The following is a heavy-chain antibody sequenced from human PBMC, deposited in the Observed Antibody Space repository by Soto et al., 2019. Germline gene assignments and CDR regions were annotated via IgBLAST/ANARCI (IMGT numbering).Heavy chain of an antibody. CDR2: ISTWNDGK. V-gene: IGHV1-18*04. CDR1: GYTFTSYG. CDR3: ARLNSDYAVDY. Sequence: ASVKVSCKPSGYTFTSYGFSWLRQAPGQGPEWMGWISTWNDGKTDAQKFRGRVTMTTDTSTSTAYMELRSLRSDDTAVYYCARLNSDYAVDYWGQGTLVTVSS. J-gene: IGHJ4*02. D-gene: IGHD5-12*01.